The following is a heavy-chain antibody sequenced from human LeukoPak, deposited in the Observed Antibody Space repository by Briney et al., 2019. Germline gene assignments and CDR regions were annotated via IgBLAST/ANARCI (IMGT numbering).Heavy chain of an antibody. D-gene: IGHD6-13*01. CDR2: IYYSVST. Sequence: SETLSLTCTVSGGSISSSSYYWGWIRQPQGKGLEWIGSIYYSVSTYYNPSLKRRVTISVDTSKTQFSLKVSSVTAADTAVYYCARRPLAAASMFDPWGQGTLVTVSS. CDR3: ARRPLAAASMFDP. V-gene: IGHV4-39*01. J-gene: IGHJ5*02. CDR1: GGSISSSSYY.